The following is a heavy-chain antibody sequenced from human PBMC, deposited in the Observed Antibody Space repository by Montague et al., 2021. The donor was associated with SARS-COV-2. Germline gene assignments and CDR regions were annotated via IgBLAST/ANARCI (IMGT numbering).Heavy chain of an antibody. CDR2: ISGSGGST. CDR3: AKLVYYDRAY. V-gene: IGHV3-23*01. Sequence: SLRLSCAASGFTFSIYAMTRVRQAPGKGLEWVSAISGSGGSTYYADSVKGRFTISRDNSKDTVYLQMNTLRAEDTAVYYCAKLVYYDRAYRGQGTLVIVSP. CDR1: GFTFSIYA. J-gene: IGHJ4*02. D-gene: IGHD3-22*01.